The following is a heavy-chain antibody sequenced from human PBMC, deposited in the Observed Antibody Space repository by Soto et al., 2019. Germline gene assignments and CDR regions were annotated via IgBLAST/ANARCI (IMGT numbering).Heavy chain of an antibody. CDR1: GYSFTSYW. CDR2: IYPGDSDT. D-gene: IGHD1-26*01. V-gene: IGHV5-51*01. J-gene: IGHJ4*02. Sequence: GESLKISCKGSGYSFTSYWIGWVRQMPGKGLEWMGIIYPGDSDTRYSPSFQGQVTISADKSISTAYLQWSSLKASDTAMYYCASTPQMEVGATAYYFDYWGQGTLVTVSS. CDR3: ASTPQMEVGATAYYFDY.